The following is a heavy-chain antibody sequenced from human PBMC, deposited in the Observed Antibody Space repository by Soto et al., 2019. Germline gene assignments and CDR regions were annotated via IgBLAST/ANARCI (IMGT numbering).Heavy chain of an antibody. CDR3: ARNGYTYGMDV. CDR2: IYYSGIS. D-gene: IGHD5-18*01. Sequence: PSETLSLTCTVSGGSTSSGGFYWIWIRQHPGKGLEWIGYIYYSGISYYNPSLKSRVSISLDTSRNQFSTTLNSVTAADTAVYYCARNGYTYGMDVWGQGATVTVSS. CDR1: GGSTSSGGFY. V-gene: IGHV4-31*03. J-gene: IGHJ6*02.